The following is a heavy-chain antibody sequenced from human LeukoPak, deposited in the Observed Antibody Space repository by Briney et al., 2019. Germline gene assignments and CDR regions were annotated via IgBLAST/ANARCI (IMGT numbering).Heavy chain of an antibody. Sequence: ASVKVSCKASGYTVTSYGISWVRQAPGQGLEWTGWISAYNGNTNYAQKLQGRVTMTTDTSTSTAYMELRSLRSDDTAVYYCAREFPYGSGPRTAFDIWGQGTMVTVSS. J-gene: IGHJ3*02. CDR1: GYTVTSYG. V-gene: IGHV1-18*01. CDR3: AREFPYGSGPRTAFDI. CDR2: ISAYNGNT. D-gene: IGHD3-10*01.